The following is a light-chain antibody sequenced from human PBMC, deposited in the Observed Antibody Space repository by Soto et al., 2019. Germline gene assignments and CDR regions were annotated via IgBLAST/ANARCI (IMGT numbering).Light chain of an antibody. V-gene: IGKV1-5*01. Sequence: DIQMTQSTSTLSASIGDRVHITCRASQNIYDWLGWYQQKPGKAPKLLIYDASSLENGVPSRFSGSGSGTEFTLTISSLQPEDFASYYCQHYYDDPITFGQGTRLEIK. J-gene: IGKJ5*01. CDR1: QNIYDW. CDR3: QHYYDDPIT. CDR2: DAS.